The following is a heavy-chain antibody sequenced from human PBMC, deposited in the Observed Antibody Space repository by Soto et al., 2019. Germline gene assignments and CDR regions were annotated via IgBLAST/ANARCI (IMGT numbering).Heavy chain of an antibody. Sequence: PSETLSLTCTVSGGSILDGGHYWTWLPQHPGKGLEWIGKIFFSGNTHYNPALKIRLTISVDTTKNQFSLKLTSVTAADTAIYYCARDNSAGMLDFWGPGTLVTVYS. V-gene: IGHV4-31*03. CDR3: ARDNSAGMLDF. CDR1: GGSILDGGHY. D-gene: IGHD2-2*01. J-gene: IGHJ4*02. CDR2: IFFSGNT.